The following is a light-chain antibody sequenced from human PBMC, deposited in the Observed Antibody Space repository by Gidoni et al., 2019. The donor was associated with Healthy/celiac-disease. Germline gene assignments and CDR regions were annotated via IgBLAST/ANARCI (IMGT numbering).Light chain of an antibody. J-gene: IGLJ2*01. CDR1: NMGRKS. CDR3: QVWDSSSDHVV. CDR2: YDS. Sequence: SLLTQPTSGSVVPGQTDRITSGGNNMGRKSEDGYQQKPGQAPVLVIYYDSDRHSGIPERFSGSNSENTATLTISRVEAGDEADDYCQVWDSSSDHVVFGGGTKLTVL. V-gene: IGLV3-21*04.